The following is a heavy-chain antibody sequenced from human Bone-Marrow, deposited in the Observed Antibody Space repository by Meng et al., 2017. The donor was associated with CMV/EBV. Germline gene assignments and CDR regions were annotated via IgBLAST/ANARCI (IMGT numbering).Heavy chain of an antibody. J-gene: IGHJ6*02. CDR1: GGSVRSTTYY. CDR2: IYYSGST. V-gene: IGHV4-39*07. CDR3: ARGGRRKQPLGDV. D-gene: IGHD1-26*01. Sequence: SETLSLTCTVSGGSVRSTTYYWGWIRQPPGRGLEWIGSIYYSGSTYYNPSLKSRVTISVDTSKNQFSLKLSSVTAADTAVYYCARGGRRKQPLGDVWGQGTTVTVSS.